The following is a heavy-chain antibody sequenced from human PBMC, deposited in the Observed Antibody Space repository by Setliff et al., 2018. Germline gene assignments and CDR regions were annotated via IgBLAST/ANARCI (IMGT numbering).Heavy chain of an antibody. CDR2: ISSRGGTT. D-gene: IGHD1-26*01. CDR3: GRGSFVGATIGYDY. J-gene: IGHJ4*02. V-gene: IGHV3-23*01. Sequence: GGSLRLSCAASGFTFSSYAMNWVRQAPGKGLEWVSSISSRGGTTYDADSVKGRFTISRDNSKNTLYLQMNSLRAEDTVVYYCGRGSFVGATIGYDYWGQGTLVTVSS. CDR1: GFTFSSYA.